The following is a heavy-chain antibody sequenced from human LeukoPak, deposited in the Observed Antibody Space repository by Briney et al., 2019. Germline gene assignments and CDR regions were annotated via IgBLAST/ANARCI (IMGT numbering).Heavy chain of an antibody. CDR1: GFTFSSYA. Sequence: GGSPRLSCAASGFTFSSYAMHWVRQAPGKGLEWVAVISYDGSSKYYADFVKGRFTISRDNSRNTLYLQMNSLRAEDTAVYYCARDVAGTTYYYYGMDVWGQGTTVTVSS. J-gene: IGHJ6*02. CDR3: ARDVAGTTYYYYGMDV. D-gene: IGHD1-7*01. CDR2: ISYDGSSK. V-gene: IGHV3-30-3*01.